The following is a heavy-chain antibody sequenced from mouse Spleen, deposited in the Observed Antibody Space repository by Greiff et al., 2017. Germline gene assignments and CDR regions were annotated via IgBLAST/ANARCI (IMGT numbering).Heavy chain of an antibody. V-gene: IGHV5-17*01. J-gene: IGHJ1*01. CDR3: ARGVGPPYWYFDV. D-gene: IGHD4-1*01. CDR2: ISSGSSTI. Sequence: EVQVVESGGGLVKPGGSLKLSCAASGFTFSDYGMHWVRQAPEKGLEWVAYISSGSSTIYYADTVKGRFTISRDNAKNTLFLQMTSLRSEDTAMYYCARGVGPPYWYFDVWGAGTTVTVSS. CDR1: GFTFSDYG.